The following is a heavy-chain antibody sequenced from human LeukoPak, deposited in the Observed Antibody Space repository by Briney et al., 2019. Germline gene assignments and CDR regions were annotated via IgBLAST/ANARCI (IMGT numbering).Heavy chain of an antibody. CDR2: IYYSGST. D-gene: IGHD6-19*01. Sequence: SQTLSLTCTVSGGSISSGGYYWSWIRQHPGKGLEWIGYIYYSGSTYYNPSLKSRVTISVDTSKNQFSLKLSSVTAADTAVYYCARDQGIAVAGTDGMDVWGQGTTVTVSS. J-gene: IGHJ6*02. CDR3: ARDQGIAVAGTDGMDV. CDR1: GGSISSGGYY. V-gene: IGHV4-31*03.